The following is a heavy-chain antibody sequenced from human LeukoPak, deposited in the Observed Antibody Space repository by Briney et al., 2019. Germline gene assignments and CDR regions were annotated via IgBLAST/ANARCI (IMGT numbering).Heavy chain of an antibody. V-gene: IGHV5-51*01. Sequence: GESLKISCKGSGYSFSASWIGWVRQMHGKGLEWMAVIYPGDSRTRYNPSFQGQVTVAVDKSINTAYLKWSSLKASDTALYYCACRMFASNWFQPWGQGTLVTVSS. CDR3: ACRMFASNWFQP. J-gene: IGHJ5*02. CDR2: IYPGDSRT. CDR1: GYSFSASW. D-gene: IGHD3-10*02.